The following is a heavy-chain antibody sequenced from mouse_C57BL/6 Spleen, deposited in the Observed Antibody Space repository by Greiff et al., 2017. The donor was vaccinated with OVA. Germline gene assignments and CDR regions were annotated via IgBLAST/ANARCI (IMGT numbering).Heavy chain of an antibody. D-gene: IGHD3-3*01. CDR3: ARDLLGGFAY. V-gene: IGHV5-4*01. CDR2: ISDGGGYT. J-gene: IGHJ3*01. Sequence: EVQLVESGGGLVKPGGSLKLSCAASGFTFSSYAMSWVRQTPEKRLEWVATISDGGGYTYYPDNVKGRFTISRDNAKNNLYLQMSHLKSEDTAMYYCARDLLGGFAYWGQGTLVTVSA. CDR1: GFTFSSYA.